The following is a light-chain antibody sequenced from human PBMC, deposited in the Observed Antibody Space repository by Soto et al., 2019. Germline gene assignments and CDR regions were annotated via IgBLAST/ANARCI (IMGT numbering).Light chain of an antibody. CDR1: QTVSNY. V-gene: IGKV3-11*01. Sequence: EIFLTPSPGTLSLSTGQRATNTCRPNQTVSNYSAWNQHKPGQAPRLLIYDASNRATGFPARFSGSGSGTDFTLTISILEPEDFAVYYCQQRNNWPLTCGQGTRWRL. J-gene: IGKJ5*01. CDR2: DAS. CDR3: QQRNNWPLT.